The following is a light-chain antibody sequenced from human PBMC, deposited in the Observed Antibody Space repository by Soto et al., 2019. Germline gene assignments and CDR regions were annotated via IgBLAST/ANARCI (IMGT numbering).Light chain of an antibody. J-gene: IGKJ1*01. CDR3: QQYNNWRQT. CDR2: GAS. CDR1: QRVSSN. Sequence: IVMTQSPATLSVSLGERATLSYRASQRVSSNVAWYQQKPGQAPRLLLYGASARATGVPARFSGSGSGTQFTLSISSLQSEEFAVYYCQQYNNWRQTFGQGTKVEIK. V-gene: IGKV3-15*01.